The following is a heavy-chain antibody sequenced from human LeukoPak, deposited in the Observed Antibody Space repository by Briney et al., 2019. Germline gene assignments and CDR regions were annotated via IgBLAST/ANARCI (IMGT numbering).Heavy chain of an antibody. CDR3: AKDRVPLRADYGGYYFDS. CDR1: GITVSSND. J-gene: IGHJ4*02. Sequence: QSGGSLRLSCTASGITVSSNDMCWVRQAPGKGLGWVAFIRYDGSNKYYADSVKGRFTISRDNSKNTLYLQMNSLRAEDTAVYYCAKDRVPLRADYGGYYFDSWGQGTLVTVSS. D-gene: IGHD4-23*01. V-gene: IGHV3-30*02. CDR2: IRYDGSNK.